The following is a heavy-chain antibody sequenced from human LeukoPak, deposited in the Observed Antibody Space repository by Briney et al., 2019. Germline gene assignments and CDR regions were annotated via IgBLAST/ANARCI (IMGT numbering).Heavy chain of an antibody. CDR3: TRDTGTTGEVKFDL. J-gene: IGHJ5*02. CDR2: IYTSGST. CDR1: GNSFGDYY. Sequence: SETLSLTRTVSGNSFGDYYWSWIRQLAGKGLECIGRIYTSGSTTYNPSLKSRVTMSVDTCKSQFSLNLMSVTAADTAVYYCTRDTGTTGEVKFDLWGQGTLATVSS. V-gene: IGHV4-4*07. D-gene: IGHD4-17*01.